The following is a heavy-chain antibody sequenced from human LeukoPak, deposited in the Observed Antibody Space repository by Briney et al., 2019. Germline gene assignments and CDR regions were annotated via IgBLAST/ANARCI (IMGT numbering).Heavy chain of an antibody. Sequence: PSETLSLTCTVSGGSISSSSYYWGWIRQPPGKGLEWIGSIYYSGSTNYNPSLKSRVTIYIDTSKNQFSLKLSSVTAADTAVYYCARWEESDAFDIWGQGTMVTVSS. D-gene: IGHD1-26*01. V-gene: IGHV4-39*01. CDR2: IYYSGST. CDR3: ARWEESDAFDI. J-gene: IGHJ3*02. CDR1: GGSISSSSYY.